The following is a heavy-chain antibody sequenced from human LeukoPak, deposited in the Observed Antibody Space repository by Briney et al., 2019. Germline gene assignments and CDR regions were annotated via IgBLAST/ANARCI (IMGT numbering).Heavy chain of an antibody. V-gene: IGHV1-18*01. CDR3: ARVEWMGYYVDV. CDR1: GYTFTSYG. CDR2: ISVYNGNT. D-gene: IGHD2-2*03. J-gene: IGHJ6*03. Sequence: ASVKVSCKTSGYTFTSYGISWVRQAPEQGLEWMGWISVYNGNTNYVQKFQGRVTMTTDTSTSTAYMELRSLRSDDTAVYYCARVEWMGYYVDVWGKGTTVTVSS.